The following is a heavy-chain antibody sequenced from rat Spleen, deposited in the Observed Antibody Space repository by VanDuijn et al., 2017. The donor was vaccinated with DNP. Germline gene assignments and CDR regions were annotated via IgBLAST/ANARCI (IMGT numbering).Heavy chain of an antibody. J-gene: IGHJ1*01. CDR3: ARQGITTTYWYFDF. V-gene: IGHV5-25*01. CDR1: GFTFSNYY. Sequence: EVQLVETGGGLVQPGRSLKLSCAASGFTFSNYYMAWVRQAPKKGLEWVATISTSGSRTYYPDSVKGRFTISRDNAKSSLYLQMNSLKSEDTATYYCARQGITTTYWYFDFWGPGTMVTVSS. CDR2: ISTSGSRT. D-gene: IGHD1-10*01.